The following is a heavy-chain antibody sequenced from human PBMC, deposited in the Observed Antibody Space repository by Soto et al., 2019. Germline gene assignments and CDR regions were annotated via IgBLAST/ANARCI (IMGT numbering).Heavy chain of an antibody. D-gene: IGHD6-13*01. V-gene: IGHV3-64*01. J-gene: IGHJ4*02. CDR2: ISSNGGST. Sequence: PGGSLRLSCAASGFTFSSYAMHWVRQAPGKGLEYVSAISSNGGSTHYANSVKGRFTISRDNSKNTLYLQMGSLRAEDMAVYYCARLNPIAAAFDFWGQGTLVTVSS. CDR3: ARLNPIAAAFDF. CDR1: GFTFSSYA.